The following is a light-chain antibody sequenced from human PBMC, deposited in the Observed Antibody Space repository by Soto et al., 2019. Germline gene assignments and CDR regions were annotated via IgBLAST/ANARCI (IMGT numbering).Light chain of an antibody. J-gene: IGKJ5*01. CDR2: GAS. CDR1: QSVSSSY. Sequence: EIVLTQSPGTLSLSPGERATLSCRASQSVSSSYLAWYQQKPGQAPRPLIYGASSRATGIPDRFSGSGSGTDFTLTISRLEPEDVAVYCCQQYGSSPLITFGQGTRLEIK. V-gene: IGKV3-20*01. CDR3: QQYGSSPLIT.